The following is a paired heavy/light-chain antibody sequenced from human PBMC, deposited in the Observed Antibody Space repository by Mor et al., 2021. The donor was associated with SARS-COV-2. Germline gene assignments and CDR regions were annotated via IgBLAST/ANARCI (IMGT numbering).Light chain of an antibody. CDR3: GTWHSNSKTHGV. Sequence: QPVLTQPSSHSASSGASVRLTCMLSSGFSVGDFWIRWYQQKPGNPPRYLLYYHSDSNKGQGSGVPSRFSGSNDASANAGILRISGLQPEDEADYYCGTWHSNSKTHGVFGGGTKLTVL. V-gene: IGLV5-52*01. CDR2: YHSDSNK. J-gene: IGLJ2*01. CDR1: SGFSVGDFW.
Heavy chain of an antibody. V-gene: IGHV3-21*01. CDR3: ARTDCSSTSCYTSYYYGMDV. CDR1: GFTFSSYS. Sequence: EVQLVESGGGLVKPGGSLRLSCAASGFTFSSYSMNWVRQAPGKGLEWVSSISSSSSYIYYADSVKGRFTISRDNAKNSLYLQMNSLRAEDTAVYYCARTDCSSTSCYTSYYYGMDVWGQGTTVTVSS. CDR2: ISSSSSYI. J-gene: IGHJ6*02. D-gene: IGHD2-2*02.